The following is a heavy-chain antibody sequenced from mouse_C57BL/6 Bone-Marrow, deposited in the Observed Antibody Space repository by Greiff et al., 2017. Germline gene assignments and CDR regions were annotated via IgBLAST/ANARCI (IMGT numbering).Heavy chain of an antibody. CDR2: IWSDGST. Sequence: QVQLQQSGPGLVAPSQSLSITCTVSGFSLTSYGVHWVRQPPGKGLEWLVVIWSDGSTTYNSALKSRLSISKDNSKSQVFLKMNSLQTDDTAMYYCARHEGSTVPHYYAMDYWGQGTSVTVSS. V-gene: IGHV2-6-1*01. CDR1: GFSLTSYG. D-gene: IGHD1-1*01. J-gene: IGHJ4*01. CDR3: ARHEGSTVPHYYAMDY.